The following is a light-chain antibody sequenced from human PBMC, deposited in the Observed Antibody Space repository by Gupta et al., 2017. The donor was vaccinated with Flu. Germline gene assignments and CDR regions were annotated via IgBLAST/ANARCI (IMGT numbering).Light chain of an antibody. V-gene: IGKV1-5*03. CDR2: KAS. CDR1: QSISSW. J-gene: IGKJ5*01. CDR3: QQYNSYSIT. Sequence: DIQMTQSPSTLSASVGDRVTITCRASQSISSWLAWYQQKPGKAPKLLIYKASSLESGVPSRFSGSGSGTEFTLTISSLQPDDFATYYCQQYNSYSITFGQGTXLEIK.